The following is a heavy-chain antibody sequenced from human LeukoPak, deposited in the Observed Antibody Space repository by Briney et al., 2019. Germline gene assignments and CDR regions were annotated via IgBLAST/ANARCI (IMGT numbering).Heavy chain of an antibody. J-gene: IGHJ5*02. CDR3: ARDVSYGSAPNWFDP. D-gene: IGHD3-10*01. V-gene: IGHV1-69*01. CDR2: IIPIFGTA. CDR1: GGTFSSYA. Sequence: SVKVTCKASGGTFSSYAISWVRQAPGQGLEWMGGIIPIFGTANYAQKFQGRVTITADESTSTAYMELSSLRSEDTAVYYCARDVSYGSAPNWFDPWGQGTLVTVSS.